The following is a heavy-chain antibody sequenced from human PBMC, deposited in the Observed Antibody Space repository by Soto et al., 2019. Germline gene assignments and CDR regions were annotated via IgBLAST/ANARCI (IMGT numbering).Heavy chain of an antibody. CDR2: IYWDDDK. V-gene: IGHV2-5*02. CDR3: AHSSEAEDYDYVWGSYRQYYFDY. CDR1: GFSLSTSGVG. J-gene: IGHJ4*02. D-gene: IGHD3-16*02. Sequence: QITLKESGPTLVKPTQTLTLTCTFSGFSLSTSGVGVGWIRQPPGKALEWLALIYWDDDKRYSPSLKSRLTITMDTSKNQVVLTMTNMDPVDTATYYCAHSSEAEDYDYVWGSYRQYYFDYWGQGTLVTVSS.